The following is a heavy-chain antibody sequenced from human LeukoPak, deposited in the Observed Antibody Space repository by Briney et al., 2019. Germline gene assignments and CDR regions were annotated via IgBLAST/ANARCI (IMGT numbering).Heavy chain of an antibody. J-gene: IGHJ5*02. CDR1: GFTFSSYE. D-gene: IGHD2-2*01. Sequence: GGSLRLSCAASGFTFSSYEMNWVRQAPGKGLEWVSYISSSGSTIYYADSMKGRFTISRDNAKNSLYLQMNSLRAEDTAVYYCARRGWLGYCSSTSCPRWFDPWGQGTLVTVSS. CDR3: ARRGWLGYCSSTSCPRWFDP. V-gene: IGHV3-48*03. CDR2: ISSSGSTI.